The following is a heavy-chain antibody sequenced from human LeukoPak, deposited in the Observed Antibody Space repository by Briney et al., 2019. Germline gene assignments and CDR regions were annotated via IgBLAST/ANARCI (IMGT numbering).Heavy chain of an antibody. CDR3: ARWDCSSTSCYWYY. Sequence: GGSLRLSCAASGFTFSSYIMNWVRQAPGKGLEWVSSISSSSIYYADSVKGRFTISRDNTKNSLYLQMNSLSAEDTDIYYCARWDCSSTSCYWYYWGQGTLVTVSS. CDR2: ISSSSI. J-gene: IGHJ4*02. V-gene: IGHV3-21*01. D-gene: IGHD2-2*01. CDR1: GFTFSSYI.